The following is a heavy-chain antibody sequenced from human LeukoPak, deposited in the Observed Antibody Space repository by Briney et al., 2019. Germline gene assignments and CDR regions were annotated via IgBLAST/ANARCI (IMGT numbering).Heavy chain of an antibody. CDR3: ARSSRVAGGHYYFDY. CDR2: IYTGGGT. CDR1: GGSISNYY. D-gene: IGHD6-13*01. J-gene: IGHJ4*02. Sequence: PSETLSLTCTVSGGSISNYYWSWIRQPAGKGLEWIGRIYTGGGTNYNPSLKSRVTMSVSKNHFSLKLSPVTAADTAVYHCARSSRVAGGHYYFDYWGQGTLVIVSS. V-gene: IGHV4-4*07.